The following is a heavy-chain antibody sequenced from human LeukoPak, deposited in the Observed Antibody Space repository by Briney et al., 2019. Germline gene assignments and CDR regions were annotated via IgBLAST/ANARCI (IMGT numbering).Heavy chain of an antibody. CDR2: ISAYNGNT. CDR1: GYTFTSYG. Sequence: ASVKVSCKASGYTFTSYGISWVRQAPGQGLEWMGWISAYNGNTNYAQKLQGRVTMTTDTSTSTAYMELRSLRSDDTAVYYCARPPLDCSSTSGYGVFDYWGQGTLVTVSS. V-gene: IGHV1-18*01. CDR3: ARPPLDCSSTSGYGVFDY. D-gene: IGHD2-2*01. J-gene: IGHJ4*02.